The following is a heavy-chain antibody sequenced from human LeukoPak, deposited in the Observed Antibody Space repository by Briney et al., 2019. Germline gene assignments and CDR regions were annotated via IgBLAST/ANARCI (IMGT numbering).Heavy chain of an antibody. J-gene: IGHJ4*02. V-gene: IGHV4-39*07. CDR1: GGPISSSSYY. D-gene: IGHD4-17*01. CDR2: IYYSGTT. CDR3: AREYATVTTPYFDY. Sequence: SETLSLTCTVSGGPISSSSYYWGWIRQPPGKGLEWIGSIYYSGTTFYNPSLKSRVTISVDTSKNQFSLKLSSVTAADTAVYYCAREYATVTTPYFDYWGQGTLVTVSS.